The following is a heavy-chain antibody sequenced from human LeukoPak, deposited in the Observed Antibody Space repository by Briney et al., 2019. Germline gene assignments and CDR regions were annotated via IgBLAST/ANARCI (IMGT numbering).Heavy chain of an antibody. CDR1: GGSFSGYY. V-gene: IGHV4-34*01. D-gene: IGHD3-22*01. J-gene: IGHJ4*02. CDR3: ARGYLVGYYDSSGYYYYFDC. CDR2: INHSGST. Sequence: SETLSLTCAVYGGSFSGYYWSWIRQPPGKGLEWIGEINHSGSTNYNPSLKSRVTISVDTSKNQFSLKLSPVTAADTAVYYCARGYLVGYYDSSGYYYYFDCWGQGTLVTVSS.